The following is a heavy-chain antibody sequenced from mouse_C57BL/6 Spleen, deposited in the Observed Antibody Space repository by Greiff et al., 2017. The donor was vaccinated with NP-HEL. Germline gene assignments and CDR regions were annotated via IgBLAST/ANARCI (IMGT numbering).Heavy chain of an antibody. CDR3: ARAYYGSSYGYFDV. J-gene: IGHJ1*03. CDR1: GYTFTSYD. V-gene: IGHV1-85*01. CDR2: IYPRDGST. Sequence: VKLQESGPELVKPGASVKLSCKASGYTFTSYDINWVKQRPGQGLEWIGWIYPRDGSTKYNEKFKGTATLTVDTSSSTAYMELHSLTSEDSAVYFCARAYYGSSYGYFDVWGTGTTVTVSS. D-gene: IGHD1-1*01.